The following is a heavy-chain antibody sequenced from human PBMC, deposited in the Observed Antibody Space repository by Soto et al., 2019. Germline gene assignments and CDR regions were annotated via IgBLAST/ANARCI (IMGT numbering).Heavy chain of an antibody. V-gene: IGHV3-15*07. CDR2: IKSKTDGGTT. CDR3: TTEDIVVVAFDY. D-gene: IGHD2-15*01. J-gene: IGHJ4*02. Sequence: PGGSLILPCAASAFTFSNAWMNWVRQAPGKGLEWVGRIKSKTDGGTTDYAAPVKGRFTISRDDSKNTLYLQMNSLKTEDTAVYYCTTEDIVVVAFDYWGQGTLVTVSS. CDR1: AFTFSNAW.